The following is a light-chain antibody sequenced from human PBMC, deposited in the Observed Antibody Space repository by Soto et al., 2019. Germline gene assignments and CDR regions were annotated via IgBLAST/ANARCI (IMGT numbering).Light chain of an antibody. V-gene: IGKV3-15*01. CDR3: QQYSIWRT. J-gene: IGKJ1*01. Sequence: EIEMPQSPAPLSLAPGERFTLSCRASESVSTNLAWYQQKAGQAPRLLIYGASTRATGIPARFSGSGSGTEFTLTISSLQSEDFAVYYCQQYSIWRTFGQGTKVDIK. CDR1: ESVSTN. CDR2: GAS.